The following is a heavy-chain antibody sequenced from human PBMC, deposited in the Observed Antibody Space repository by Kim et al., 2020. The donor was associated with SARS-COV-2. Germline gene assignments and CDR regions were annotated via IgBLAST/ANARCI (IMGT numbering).Heavy chain of an antibody. D-gene: IGHD3-22*01. J-gene: IGHJ4*02. CDR3: ARREIVVGYFDY. CDR1: GGSISSSSYY. CDR2: IYYSGST. V-gene: IGHV4-39*01. Sequence: SETLSLTCTVSGGSISSSSYYWGWIRQPPGKGLEWIGSIYYSGSTYYNPSLKSRVTISVDTSKNQFSLKLSSVTAADTAVYYCARREIVVGYFDYWGQGTLVTVSS.